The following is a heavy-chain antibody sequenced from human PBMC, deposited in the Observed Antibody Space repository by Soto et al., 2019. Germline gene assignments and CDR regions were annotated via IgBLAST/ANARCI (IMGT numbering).Heavy chain of an antibody. CDR1: GGTFSSYA. D-gene: IGHD2-15*01. J-gene: IGHJ6*02. CDR3: ESGASSTDSYYYYGREV. V-gene: IGHV1-69*06. Sequence: SVKVSCTAAGGTFSSYAISWVRQAPGQGPEWMGGIIPIFGTANYAQKFQGRVTITADKSTSAAYLELSSLRSEDTAVYYCESGASSTDSYYYYGREVWGQGTTV. CDR2: IIPIFGTA.